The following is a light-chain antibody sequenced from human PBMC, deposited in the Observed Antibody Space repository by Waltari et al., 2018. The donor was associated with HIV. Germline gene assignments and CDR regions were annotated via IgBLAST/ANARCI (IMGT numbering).Light chain of an antibody. CDR3: MQALQTPT. J-gene: IGKJ4*01. CDR2: LGS. CDR1: QSLLQSNGYNY. Sequence: DIVMTQSPLSLPVTPGEPASISCRSSQSLLQSNGYNYLHWYLQKPGQSPQLLIYLGSNRASGVPDRFSGSGSGTYFTLKISRVEAEDVGVYYGMQALQTPTFGGGTKVEIK. V-gene: IGKV2-28*01.